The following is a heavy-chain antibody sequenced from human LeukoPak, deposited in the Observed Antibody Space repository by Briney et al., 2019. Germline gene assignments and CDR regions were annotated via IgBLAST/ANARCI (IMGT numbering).Heavy chain of an antibody. V-gene: IGHV3-21*01. J-gene: IGHJ4*02. CDR2: ISSSSYI. CDR1: GFTFSSYS. D-gene: IGHD4-23*01. CDR3: ATPITTVVTPFTGRG. Sequence: GGSLRLSCAASGFTFSSYSMNWVRQAPGKGLEWVSSISSSSYIYYADSVKGRFTISRDNAKNSLYLQMNSPRAEDTAVYYCATPITTVVTPFTGRGWGQGTLVTVSS.